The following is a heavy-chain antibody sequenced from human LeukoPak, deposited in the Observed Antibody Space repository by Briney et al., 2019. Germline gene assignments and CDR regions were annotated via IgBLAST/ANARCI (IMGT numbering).Heavy chain of an antibody. J-gene: IGHJ4*02. Sequence: GGSLRLSCAASGFTFSTYEMNWVRQAPGKGLEWVSYISSSGSAIYCADSVKGRFTISRDNARNSLYLQMNSLRAEDTAVYYCARDGGSYGQIDYWGQGTLVTVSS. CDR2: ISSSGSAI. D-gene: IGHD5-18*01. CDR3: ARDGGSYGQIDY. CDR1: GFTFSTYE. V-gene: IGHV3-48*03.